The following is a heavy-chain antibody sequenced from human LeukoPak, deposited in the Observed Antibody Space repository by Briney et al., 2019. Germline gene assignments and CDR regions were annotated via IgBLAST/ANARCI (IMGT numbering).Heavy chain of an antibody. CDR3: AREIAAAGQMMDYGMDV. CDR1: GFTFSSYG. D-gene: IGHD6-13*01. CDR2: IWYDGSNK. V-gene: IGHV3-33*01. Sequence: PGGSLRLSCAASGFTFSSYGMHWVRQAPGKGLEWVAVIWYDGSNKYYADSVKGRFTISRDNSKNTLYLQMNSLRAEDTAVYYCAREIAAAGQMMDYGMDVWGQGTTVTVSS. J-gene: IGHJ6*02.